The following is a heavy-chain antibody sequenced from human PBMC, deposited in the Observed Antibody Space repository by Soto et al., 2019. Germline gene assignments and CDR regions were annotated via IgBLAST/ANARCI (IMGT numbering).Heavy chain of an antibody. CDR2: IYHSGST. V-gene: IGHV4-59*01. D-gene: IGHD3-10*01. CDR1: GGSISSYY. Sequence: PSETLSLTCTVSGGSISSYYWSWIRHPPGKGLEWIGYIYHSGSTYYNPSLKFRVTISVDTSKIQFSLKLSSVTAAYTAVYYCAREGSGSYTTYNWFDPWGQGTLVTVSS. CDR3: AREGSGSYTTYNWFDP. J-gene: IGHJ5*02.